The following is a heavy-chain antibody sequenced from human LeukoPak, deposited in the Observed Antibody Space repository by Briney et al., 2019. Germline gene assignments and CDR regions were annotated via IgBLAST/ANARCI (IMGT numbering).Heavy chain of an antibody. CDR1: GGTFSSSS. CDR2: IIPIFGTA. J-gene: IGHJ6*02. Sequence: SVTVSCKASGGTFSSSSISWVRRAPGQGLEWMGGIIPIFGTANYAQKFQGRVTITADESTSTAYMELSSLRSEDTAVYYCARGYDPYYYYGMDVWGQGTTVTVSS. V-gene: IGHV1-69*13. CDR3: ARGYDPYYYYGMDV. D-gene: IGHD3-16*01.